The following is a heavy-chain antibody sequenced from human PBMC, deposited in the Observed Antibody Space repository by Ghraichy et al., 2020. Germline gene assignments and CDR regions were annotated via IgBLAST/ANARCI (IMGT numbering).Heavy chain of an antibody. CDR3: ARVRTGLSGYGMDV. V-gene: IGHV3-30-3*01. Sequence: GGSLRLSCAGSGLSLSSHAMHWVRQAPGKGLEWVAVLLYDGANKYYVDSVKGRFTISRDSSKNTLYLQMTSLRVEDAALYYCARVRTGLSGYGMDVWGQGTTVGVSS. D-gene: IGHD3/OR15-3a*01. CDR2: LLYDGANK. CDR1: GLSLSSHA. J-gene: IGHJ6*02.